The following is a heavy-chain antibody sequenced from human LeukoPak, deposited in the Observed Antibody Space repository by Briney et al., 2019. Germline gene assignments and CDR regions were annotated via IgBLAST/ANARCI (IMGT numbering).Heavy chain of an antibody. D-gene: IGHD5-12*01. CDR1: GFPFSRYW. V-gene: IGHV3-7*01. J-gene: IGHJ4*02. Sequence: GGSLRLSCAASGFPFSRYWMTWVRQAPGKGLEWVANIKEDGSENSYVESVKGRFAISRDNAKNSLYLQLNSLRAEDSSVYFCAGQRYSYYWGQGALGTVSS. CDR3: AGQRYSYY. CDR2: IKEDGSEN.